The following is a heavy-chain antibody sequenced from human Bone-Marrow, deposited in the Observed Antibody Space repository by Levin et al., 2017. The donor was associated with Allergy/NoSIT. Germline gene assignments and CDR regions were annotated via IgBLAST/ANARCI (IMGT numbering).Heavy chain of an antibody. CDR2: ISHTGDYT. CDR3: ARRGAVFNSRYFDY. D-gene: IGHD2/OR15-2a*01. Sequence: GGSLRLSCAASGFTFSDHAMSWLRQAPGKGLEWVSSISHTGDYTWDAQSVKGRFTTYRDNSRNTVYLQMDSLRAEDTAIYYCARRGAVFNSRYFDYWGQGSLVPVSS. CDR1: GFTFSDHA. J-gene: IGHJ4*02. V-gene: IGHV3-23*01.